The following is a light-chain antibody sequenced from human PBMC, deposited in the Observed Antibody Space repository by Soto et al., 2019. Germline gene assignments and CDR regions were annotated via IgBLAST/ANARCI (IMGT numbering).Light chain of an antibody. CDR1: QTISTS. J-gene: IGKJ2*01. CDR2: AAT. Sequence: DIPLTQSPSSLSASVGARVTFTCRASQTISTSLNWYQQKTGKAPKLLSYAATFLESGVPSRFSGSGSGTDFTLTISSLQPEDFGTYDGQQSYRTPPTCGQGTKLES. CDR3: QQSYRTPPT. V-gene: IGKV1-39*01.